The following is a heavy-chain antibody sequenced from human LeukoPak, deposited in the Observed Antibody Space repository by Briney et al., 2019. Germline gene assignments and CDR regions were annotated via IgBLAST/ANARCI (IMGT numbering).Heavy chain of an antibody. CDR2: ISGRSADI. J-gene: IGHJ5*02. V-gene: IGHV3-21*06. Sequence: GGSLRLSCAASGFTFSSYAMNWVRQAPGKGLEWVSSISGRSADIYYADSVKGRFTISRDNAKNSVFLQMNNLRVEDTAIYYCARGATTTRFGRFDPWGQGTLVTVSS. CDR3: ARGATTTRFGRFDP. D-gene: IGHD4-17*01. CDR1: GFTFSSYA.